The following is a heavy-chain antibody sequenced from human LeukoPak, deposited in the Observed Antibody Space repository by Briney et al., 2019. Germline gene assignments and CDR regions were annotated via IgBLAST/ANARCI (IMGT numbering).Heavy chain of an antibody. V-gene: IGHV3-21*01. CDR2: ISSSSSNI. J-gene: IGHJ4*02. CDR1: GFSFSTYT. D-gene: IGHD6-19*01. CDR3: VRGLIDY. Sequence: GGSLRLSCAASGFSFSTYTMNWVRQAPGKGLEWVSSISSSSSNIYYEDSMKGRFTISRDNAKNSLYLQLNSLTAEGTAVYYCVRGLIDYWGQGTLVTVSS.